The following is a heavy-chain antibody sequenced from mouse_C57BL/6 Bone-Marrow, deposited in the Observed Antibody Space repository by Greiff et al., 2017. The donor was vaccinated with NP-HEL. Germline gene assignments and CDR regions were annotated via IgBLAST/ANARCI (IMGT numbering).Heavy chain of an antibody. CDR1: GFTFSDYG. D-gene: IGHD1-1*01. Sequence: EVNLVESGGGLVQPGGSLKLSCAASGFTFSDYGMAWVRQAPRKGPEWVAFISNLAYSIYYADTVTGRFTISRENAKNTLYLEMSSLRSEDTAMYYCAIQDYGSAFAYWGQGTLVTVSA. CDR3: AIQDYGSAFAY. V-gene: IGHV5-15*01. CDR2: ISNLAYSI. J-gene: IGHJ3*01.